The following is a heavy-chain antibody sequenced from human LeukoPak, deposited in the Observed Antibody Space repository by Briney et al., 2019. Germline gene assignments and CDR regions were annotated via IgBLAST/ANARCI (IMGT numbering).Heavy chain of an antibody. Sequence: SETLSLTRSVSGGSISASSHYYAWVRQPPGKGLQWIGTVYYTGLLSVNTSLKSRVTISVDVSMNDLFLTLSSVTAADTAFYYCARRDYSAWFDPWGQGILVTVSP. V-gene: IGHV4-39*01. CDR1: GGSISASSHY. J-gene: IGHJ5*02. CDR3: ARRDYSAWFDP. CDR2: VYYTGLL. D-gene: IGHD1-26*01.